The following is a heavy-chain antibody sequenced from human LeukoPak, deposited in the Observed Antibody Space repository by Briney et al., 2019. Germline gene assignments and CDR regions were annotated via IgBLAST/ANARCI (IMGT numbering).Heavy chain of an antibody. CDR3: AWTGIVGATNIDC. J-gene: IGHJ4*02. CDR1: GGSISSSNW. D-gene: IGHD1-26*01. V-gene: IGHV4-4*02. CDR2: IYHSGST. Sequence: SETLSLTCAVSGGSISSSNWWSWVRQPPGKGLEWIGEIYHSGSTNYNPSLKSRVTISVDKSRNQFSLKLSSVTAADTAVYYCAWTGIVGATNIDCWGQGTLVTVSS.